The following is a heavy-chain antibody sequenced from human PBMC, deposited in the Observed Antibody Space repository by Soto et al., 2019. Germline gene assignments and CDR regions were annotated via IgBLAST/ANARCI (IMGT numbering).Heavy chain of an antibody. D-gene: IGHD6-19*01. CDR3: ARASGAVAHSGMDV. J-gene: IGHJ6*02. Sequence: PGGSLRLSCAASGFNFSSYWMHWVRQAPGKGLVWVSRINSDGSSTSYADSVKGRFTISRDNAKNTLYLQMNSLRAEDTAVYHCARASGAVAHSGMDVWGQGTTFTVSS. CDR1: GFNFSSYW. CDR2: INSDGSST. V-gene: IGHV3-74*01.